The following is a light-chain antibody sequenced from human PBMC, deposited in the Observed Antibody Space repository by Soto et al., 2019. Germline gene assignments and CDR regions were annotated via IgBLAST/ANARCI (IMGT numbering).Light chain of an antibody. CDR3: QQYYAWRSIT. CDR2: DTS. CDR1: QKILSR. Sequence: EIGMTQSPATLSVSPGERATLSCRASQKILSRLAWYQHKPGQVPRVLIYDTSIRAAGVPARFSGSGSGTDFTLTISSLQSDDSAVYYCQQYYAWRSITFGQGTRLETK. V-gene: IGKV3-15*01. J-gene: IGKJ5*01.